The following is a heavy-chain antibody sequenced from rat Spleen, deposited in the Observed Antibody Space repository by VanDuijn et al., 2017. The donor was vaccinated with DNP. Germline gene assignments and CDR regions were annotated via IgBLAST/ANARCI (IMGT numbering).Heavy chain of an antibody. V-gene: IGHV5-58*01. CDR3: TKDLQWYAMDA. CDR1: FFPFNPSW. Sequence: EVQLVETFGGLVQPGRSLYFSCLASFFPFNPSWMFFFRKAPGKGLAWVASINPDGSSTYYLASVKGRFTISRDNAENSVYLPMDSLRYEDTATYYCTKDLQWYAMDAGGQGTSVTVSA. CDR2: INPDGSST. J-gene: IGHJ4*01. D-gene: IGHD1-1*01.